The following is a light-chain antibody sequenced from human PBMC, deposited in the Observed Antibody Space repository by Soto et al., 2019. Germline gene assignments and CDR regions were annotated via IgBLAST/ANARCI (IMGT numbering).Light chain of an antibody. CDR1: QSISSY. CDR2: AAS. CDR3: QQSYSTGIT. J-gene: IGKJ5*01. V-gene: IGKV1-39*01. Sequence: DIQMTQSPSSLSASVGDRDTITCRASQSISSYLNWYQQKPGKAPKLLIYAASSLQSGVPSRFSGSGSGTDFTLTISSPQPEDFSTYYCQQSYSTGITFGQGTRLEIK.